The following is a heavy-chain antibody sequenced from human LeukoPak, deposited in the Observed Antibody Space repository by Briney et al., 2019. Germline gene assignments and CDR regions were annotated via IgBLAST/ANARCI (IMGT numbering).Heavy chain of an antibody. J-gene: IGHJ4*02. CDR2: MHPNSGNT. Sequence: GASVKVSCKASGYTFTSYDINWVRQATGQGLEWMAWMHPNSGNTGYAQKFQGRVTMTRDTSISTAYMELSSLRSEDTAVYYCARGVSYRGDFWGQGTLVTVSS. CDR3: ARGVSYRGDF. D-gene: IGHD1-26*01. V-gene: IGHV1-8*01. CDR1: GYTFTSYD.